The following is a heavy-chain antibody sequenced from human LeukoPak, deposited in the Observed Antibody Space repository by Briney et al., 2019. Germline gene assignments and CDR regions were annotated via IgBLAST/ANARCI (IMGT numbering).Heavy chain of an antibody. D-gene: IGHD3-22*01. V-gene: IGHV3-30*02. CDR2: IRYDGSNK. CDR3: AKNTDYYDSSGYL. Sequence: AGGSLRLSCAASGFTFSSYGMHWVRQAPGKGLEWVAFIRYDGSNKYYADSVKGRFTISRDDSKNTLYLQMNSLRAEDTAVYYCAKNTDYYDSSGYLWGQGTLVTVSS. J-gene: IGHJ4*02. CDR1: GFTFSSYG.